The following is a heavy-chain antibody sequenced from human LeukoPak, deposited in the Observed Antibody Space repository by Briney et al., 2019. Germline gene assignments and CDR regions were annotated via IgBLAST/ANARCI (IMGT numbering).Heavy chain of an antibody. D-gene: IGHD4-17*01. CDR2: IYYSGST. V-gene: IGHV4-59*01. CDR1: GGSISSYY. CDR3: ARVGDYGDYVTPLFDY. Sequence: SETLSLTCTVSGGSISSYYWSWIRQPPGKGLEWIGYIYYSGSTNYNPSLKSRVTISVDTSKNQFSLKLSSVTAADTAVYYCARVGDYGDYVTPLFDYWGQGTLVTVSS. J-gene: IGHJ4*02.